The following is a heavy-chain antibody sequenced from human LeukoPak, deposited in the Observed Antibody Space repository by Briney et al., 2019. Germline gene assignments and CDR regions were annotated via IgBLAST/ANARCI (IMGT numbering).Heavy chain of an antibody. CDR1: GGSISSYY. CDR3: ARAVYDSSGPLDY. D-gene: IGHD3-22*01. Sequence: SETLSLTCTVSGGSISSYYWSWIRQPPGKGLEWIGYIYYSGSTNYNPSLKSRVTISVDTSKNQFSLKLSSVTAADTAVYYCARAVYDSSGPLDYWGQGTLVTVSS. V-gene: IGHV4-59*01. CDR2: IYYSGST. J-gene: IGHJ4*02.